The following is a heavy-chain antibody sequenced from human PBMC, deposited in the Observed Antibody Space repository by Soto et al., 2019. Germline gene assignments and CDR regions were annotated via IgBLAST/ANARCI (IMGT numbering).Heavy chain of an antibody. CDR3: ARPLGGSGGYYPFDY. V-gene: IGHV1-3*01. CDR1: GYTFTSYA. Sequence: ASVKVSCKASGYTFTSYAMHWVRQAPGQRLEWMGGINAGNGNTKYSQKFQGRVTITRDTSASTAYMELSSLRSEDTAVYYCARPLGGSGGYYPFDYWGQGTLVTGSS. CDR2: INAGNGNT. D-gene: IGHD3-10*01. J-gene: IGHJ4*02.